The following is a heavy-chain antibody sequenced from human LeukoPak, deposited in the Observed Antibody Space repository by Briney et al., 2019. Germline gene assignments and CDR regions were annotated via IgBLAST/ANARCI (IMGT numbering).Heavy chain of an antibody. CDR1: GYTFTRYD. CDR3: ARGRALWFGLRNFDY. V-gene: IGHV1-8*01. CDR2: MNPNSGNT. Sequence: GSSVNVSCKASGYTFTRYDINSVRQATGHGLEWMGWMNPNSGNTGYAQKFQGRVTMTRNTSISTAYMELSSLRSEDTAVYYCARGRALWFGLRNFDYGGQGTLVTVSA. D-gene: IGHD3-10*01. J-gene: IGHJ4*02.